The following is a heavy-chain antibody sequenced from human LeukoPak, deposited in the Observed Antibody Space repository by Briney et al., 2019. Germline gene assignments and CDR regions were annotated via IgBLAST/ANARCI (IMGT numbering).Heavy chain of an antibody. J-gene: IGHJ3*02. CDR3: ARERRGRMGYSYALGAFDI. D-gene: IGHD5-18*01. CDR1: GFTFSSYW. CDR2: IKQDGSEK. V-gene: IGHV3-7*01. Sequence: GGSLRLSCAASGFTFSSYWMSWVRQAPGKGLEWVANIKQDGSEKYYVDSVKGRFTISRDNAKNSLYLQMNSLRAEDTAVYYCARERRGRMGYSYALGAFDIWGQGTMVTVSS.